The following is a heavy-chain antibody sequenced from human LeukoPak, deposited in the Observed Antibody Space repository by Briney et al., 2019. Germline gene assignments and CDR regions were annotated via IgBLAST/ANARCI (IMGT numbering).Heavy chain of an antibody. CDR2: MYYDGST. CDR3: ARRSDSGSDDGEDYFDF. J-gene: IGHJ4*02. D-gene: IGHD1-26*01. Sequence: PSETLSLTCSVSGASIFSTTFYWGWIRQPPGKGLEWIGSMYYDGSTYYNPSLKSRVSMSVDTSNNQFSLKLTSVTAADTAVYFCARRSDSGSDDGEDYFDFWGQGTLVTISS. V-gene: IGHV4-39*01. CDR1: GASIFSTTFY.